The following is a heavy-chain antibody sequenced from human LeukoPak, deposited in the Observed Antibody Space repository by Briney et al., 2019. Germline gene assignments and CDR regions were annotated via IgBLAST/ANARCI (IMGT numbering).Heavy chain of an antibody. CDR2: IYSGGST. V-gene: IGHV3-53*01. J-gene: IGHJ6*03. CDR3: ARGHVFGFDYYYYLDV. CDR1: GFTVSSIH. D-gene: IGHD3-16*01. Sequence: GGSLRLSCAASGFTVSSIHMSWVRQAPGKGLEWVSVIYSGGSTYYADSVKGRFTISRDNTKNSLFLQMNRLSAEDTAVYYCARGHVFGFDYYYYLDVWGKGTTVAVSS.